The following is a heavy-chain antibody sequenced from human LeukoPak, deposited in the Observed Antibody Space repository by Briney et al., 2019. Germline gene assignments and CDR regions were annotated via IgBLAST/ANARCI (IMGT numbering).Heavy chain of an antibody. CDR1: GYTFTSYY. Sequence: ASVKVSCKASGYTFTSYYMHWVRQAPGQGLEWMGIINPSGGTTSYAQKLQGRVTMTTDTSTSTAYMELRSLRSDDTAVYYCARGSVEMATISLDYWGQGTLVTVSS. CDR2: INPSGGTT. D-gene: IGHD5-24*01. J-gene: IGHJ4*02. CDR3: ARGSVEMATISLDY. V-gene: IGHV1-46*01.